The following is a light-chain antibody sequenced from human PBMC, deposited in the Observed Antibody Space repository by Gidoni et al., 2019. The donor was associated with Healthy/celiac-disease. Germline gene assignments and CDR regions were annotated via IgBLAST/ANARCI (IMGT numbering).Light chain of an antibody. CDR2: WAS. V-gene: IGKV4-1*01. CDR3: QQYYSTPGT. Sequence: DIVMTQSPDSLAVSLGERATINCKSSQSVLYSSNNKNYLAWYQQKPGQPPKLLIYWASTRESGVPDRFSGSGSGTDFTLTISSLQAEDVAVYYCQQYYSTPGTFGQGIKLEIK. CDR1: QSVLYSSNNKNY. J-gene: IGKJ2*02.